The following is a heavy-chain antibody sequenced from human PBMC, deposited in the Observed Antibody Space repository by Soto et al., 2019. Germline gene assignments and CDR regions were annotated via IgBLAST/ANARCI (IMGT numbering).Heavy chain of an antibody. Sequence: GGSLRLSCAASGFTFSSYGMHWVRQAPGKGLEWVAVISYDGSNKYYADSVKGRFTISRDNSKNTLYLQMNSLRAEDTAVYYCAKDLESVAERSYGMDVWGQGTTVTVSS. CDR1: GFTFSSYG. D-gene: IGHD6-19*01. CDR3: AKDLESVAERSYGMDV. V-gene: IGHV3-30*18. J-gene: IGHJ6*02. CDR2: ISYDGSNK.